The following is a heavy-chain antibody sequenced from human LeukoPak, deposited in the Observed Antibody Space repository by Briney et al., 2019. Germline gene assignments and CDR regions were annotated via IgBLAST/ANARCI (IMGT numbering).Heavy chain of an antibody. CDR2: IYTSGST. CDR3: ATGDTFWSGSEVHIDWFDP. CDR1: GGSISSGSYY. D-gene: IGHD3-3*01. Sequence: PSQTLSLTCTVSGGSISSGSYYWSWIRQPAGKGLEWIGRIYTSGSTNYNPSLKSRVTISVDTSKNQFSLKLSSVTAADTAVYYCATGDTFWSGSEVHIDWFDPWGQGSLVTVSS. V-gene: IGHV4-61*02. J-gene: IGHJ5*02.